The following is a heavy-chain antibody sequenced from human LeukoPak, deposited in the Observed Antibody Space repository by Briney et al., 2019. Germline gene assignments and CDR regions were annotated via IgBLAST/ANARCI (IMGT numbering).Heavy chain of an antibody. D-gene: IGHD3-16*01. J-gene: IGHJ4*02. CDR2: IIPIFGTA. CDR1: GGTFSSYA. V-gene: IGHV1-69*13. Sequence: ASVKVSCKASGGTFSSYAISWVRLAPGQGLEWMGGIIPIFGTANYAQKFQGRVTITADESTSTAYMELSSLRSEDTAVYYCARDPKGDYVWAYYFDYWGQGTLVTVSS. CDR3: ARDPKGDYVWAYYFDY.